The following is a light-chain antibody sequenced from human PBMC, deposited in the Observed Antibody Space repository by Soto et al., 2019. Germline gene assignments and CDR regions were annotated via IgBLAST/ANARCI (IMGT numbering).Light chain of an antibody. J-gene: IGKJ1*01. Sequence: SQGEGATLCCRASHSLSSTSLDWYQQKPGPAPTLLIYGASSRATVIPDRFCGRGSGTDTTLTISRLEPEDFSLYYSQQYGRPPWRFGQGPKGKT. CDR2: GAS. CDR1: HSLSSTS. V-gene: IGKV3-20*01. CDR3: QQYGRPPWR.